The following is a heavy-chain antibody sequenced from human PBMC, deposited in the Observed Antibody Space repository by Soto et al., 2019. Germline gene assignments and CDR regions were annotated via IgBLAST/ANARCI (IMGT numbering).Heavy chain of an antibody. J-gene: IGHJ5*02. CDR1: GFTFSSYA. V-gene: IGHV3-23*01. D-gene: IGHD2-15*01. Sequence: EVQLLESGGGLVQPGGSLRLSCAASGFTFSSYAMSWVRQAPGKGLEWVSAISGSGGSTYYADSVKGRFTISRDNSKNTLYLKMNSLRAEDTAVYYCAKDPRKVVVVVAATPLHTPYNWFDPWGQGTLVTVSS. CDR3: AKDPRKVVVVVAATPLHTPYNWFDP. CDR2: ISGSGGST.